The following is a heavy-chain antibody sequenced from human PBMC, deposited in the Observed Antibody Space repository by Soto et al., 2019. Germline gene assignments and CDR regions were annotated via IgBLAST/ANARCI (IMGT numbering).Heavy chain of an antibody. Sequence: GSLRLSCAASGLSFTRYSMIWVRQAPGKGLEWVSSISSTTNYIYYVDSMKGRFTISRDNAKNSLYLEMNSLRAEDTAVYYWARESEDLTSNFDYWGQGTLVTVSS. V-gene: IGHV3-21*06. CDR3: ARESEDLTSNFDY. J-gene: IGHJ4*02. CDR1: GLSFTRYS. CDR2: ISSTTNYI.